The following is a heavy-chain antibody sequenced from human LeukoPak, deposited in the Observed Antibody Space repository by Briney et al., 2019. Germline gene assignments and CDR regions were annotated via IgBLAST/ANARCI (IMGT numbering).Heavy chain of an antibody. CDR3: ARDRAYSSRPYYFDY. CDR2: TIPIFGTA. J-gene: IGHJ4*02. CDR1: GGTFSSYA. V-gene: IGHV1-69*05. D-gene: IGHD6-13*01. Sequence: SVKVSCKASGGTFSSYAISWVRQAPGQGLEWMGRTIPIFGTANYAQKFQGRVTITTDESTSTAYMELSSLRSEDTAVYYCARDRAYSSRPYYFDYWGQGTLVTVSS.